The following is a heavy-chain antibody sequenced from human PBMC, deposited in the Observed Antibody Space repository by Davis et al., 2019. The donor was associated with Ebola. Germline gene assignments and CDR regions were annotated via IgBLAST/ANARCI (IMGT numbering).Heavy chain of an antibody. CDR1: GYTFTGYY. CDR2: INPNSGGT. Sequence: ASVKVSCKASGYTFTGYYMHWVRQAPGQGLEWMGWINPNSGGTNYAQKFQGRVTMTRDTSISTAYMELSRLRSDDTAVYYCAITIPGYCSSTSCYKDYYYYGMDVWGQGTTVTVSS. CDR3: AITIPGYCSSTSCYKDYYYYGMDV. V-gene: IGHV1-2*02. J-gene: IGHJ6*02. D-gene: IGHD2-2*02.